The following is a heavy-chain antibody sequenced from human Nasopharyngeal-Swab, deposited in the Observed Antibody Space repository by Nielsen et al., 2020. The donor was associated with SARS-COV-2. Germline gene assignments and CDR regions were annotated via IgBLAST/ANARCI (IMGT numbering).Heavy chain of an antibody. V-gene: IGHV3-74*01. J-gene: IGHJ5*01. Sequence: GESLKISCAGSGFTFSSYWMHWVRQAPGKGLMWVASINRDGSGTNYADSVKGRFTISRDTAKNTLYLQMNTLSAEDTGVYYCARDCDTATCYRSAADTWGQGTLVTVSS. CDR1: GFTFSSYW. D-gene: IGHD2-2*01. CDR3: ARDCDTATCYRSAADT. CDR2: INRDGSGT.